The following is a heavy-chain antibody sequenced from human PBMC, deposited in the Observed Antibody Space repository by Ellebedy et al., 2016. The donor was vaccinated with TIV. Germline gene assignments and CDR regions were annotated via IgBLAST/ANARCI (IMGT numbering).Heavy chain of an antibody. V-gene: IGHV1-46*01. D-gene: IGHD3-10*01. Sequence: ASVKVSCKASGYRFTKFYMHWMRQAPGQGPEWMGVIDPSVGTTTYAQKFQERVAMTRDMSTSTVYMELSRLRSEDTAIYYWATYGSGTYASFDYWGRGTLVTVSS. CDR2: IDPSVGTT. J-gene: IGHJ4*02. CDR1: GYRFTKFY. CDR3: ATYGSGTYASFDY.